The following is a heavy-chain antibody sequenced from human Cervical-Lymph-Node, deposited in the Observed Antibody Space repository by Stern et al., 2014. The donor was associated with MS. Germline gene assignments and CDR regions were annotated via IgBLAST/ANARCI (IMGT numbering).Heavy chain of an antibody. CDR1: GGSISSGGYS. CDR2: IYYSGST. J-gene: IGHJ3*02. V-gene: IGHV4-30-2*01. D-gene: IGHD4-17*01. CDR3: ARSSTVTPNAFDI. Sequence: QLQLQESGSGLVKPSQTLSLTCAVSGGSISSGGYSWSWIRQPPGKGLEWIGYIYYSGSTYYNPSLKSPVTISVDRSKNQFSLKLSSVTAADTAVYYCARSSTVTPNAFDIWGQGTMVTVSS.